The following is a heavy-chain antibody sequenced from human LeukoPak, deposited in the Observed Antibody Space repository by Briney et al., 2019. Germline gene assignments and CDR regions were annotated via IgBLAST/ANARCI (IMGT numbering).Heavy chain of an antibody. Sequence: SVKVSCKASGGTFSSYAISCVRQAPGQGLEWMGGIIPIFGTANYAQKFQGRVTITTDESTSTAYMELSSLRSEDTAVYYCARLYSSSSKSFDYWGQGTLVTVSS. CDR1: GGTFSSYA. D-gene: IGHD6-6*01. CDR2: IIPIFGTA. V-gene: IGHV1-69*05. CDR3: ARLYSSSSKSFDY. J-gene: IGHJ4*02.